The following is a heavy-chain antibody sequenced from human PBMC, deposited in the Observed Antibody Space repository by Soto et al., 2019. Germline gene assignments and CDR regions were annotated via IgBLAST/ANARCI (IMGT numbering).Heavy chain of an antibody. V-gene: IGHV3-30*18. D-gene: IGHD6-19*01. CDR1: GFTFSSYG. CDR2: ISYDGSNK. J-gene: IGHJ4*02. CDR3: AKEAAYSSGGFDY. Sequence: GGSLRLSCAASGFTFSSYGMHWVRQAPGKGLEWVAVISYDGSNKYYADSVKGRFTISRDNSKNTLYLQMNSLRAEATAVYYCAKEAAYSSGGFDYWGQGTLVTVSS.